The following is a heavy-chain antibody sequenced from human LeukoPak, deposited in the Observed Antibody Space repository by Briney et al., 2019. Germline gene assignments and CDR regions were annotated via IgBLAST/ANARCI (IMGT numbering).Heavy chain of an antibody. J-gene: IGHJ4*02. V-gene: IGHV3-23*01. CDR3: ANGGSRSKAGY. D-gene: IGHD1-26*01. CDR1: GFTSRSYW. Sequence: QSGGSLRLSCEVSGFTSRSYWISWVRQAPGKGLEWVSAISGSGGSTYYADSVKGRFTISRDNSKNTLYLQMNSLRAEDTAVYYCANGGSRSKAGYWGQGTLVTVSS. CDR2: ISGSGGST.